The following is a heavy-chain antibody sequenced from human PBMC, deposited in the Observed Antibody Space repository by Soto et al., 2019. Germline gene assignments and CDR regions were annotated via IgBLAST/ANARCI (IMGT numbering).Heavy chain of an antibody. D-gene: IGHD6-6*01. CDR2: IYYNGST. Sequence: QVQLQDSGPGLVKPSQTLSLTCSVSGGSISSGDYYWSWIRQPPGKGLEWIGYIYYNGSTYYNPSLKSRVTISIDRPKNQFCLKLSSVTAADTAVYYCARDWYSSSAGFDYWGQGTLVTVSS. CDR1: GGSISSGDYY. J-gene: IGHJ4*02. V-gene: IGHV4-30-4*01. CDR3: ARDWYSSSAGFDY.